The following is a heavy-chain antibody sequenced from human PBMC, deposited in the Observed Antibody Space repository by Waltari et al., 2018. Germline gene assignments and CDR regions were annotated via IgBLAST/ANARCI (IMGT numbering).Heavy chain of an antibody. V-gene: IGHV3-21*01. D-gene: IGHD6-13*01. CDR3: ARYKQAAAGPYYYYYYYMDV. CDR1: GFTFSSYS. CDR2: ISSSSSYI. J-gene: IGHJ6*03. Sequence: EVQLVESGGGLVKPGGSLRLSCAASGFTFSSYSMNWVRQAPGKGLEWVSSISSSSSYIYYADSVKGRFTISRDNAKNSLYLQMNSLRAEDTAVYYCARYKQAAAGPYYYYYYYMDVWGKGTTVTVSS.